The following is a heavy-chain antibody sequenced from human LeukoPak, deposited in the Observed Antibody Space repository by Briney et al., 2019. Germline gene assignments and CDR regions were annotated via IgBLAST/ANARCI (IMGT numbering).Heavy chain of an antibody. D-gene: IGHD3-10*01. J-gene: IGHJ3*02. Sequence: GGSLRLSCTASGFTFGDYAMSWVRQAPGKGLEWVGFMRSKAYGGTTEYAASVKGRFTISRDDSKSIAYLQMNSLKTEDTAVYYCTRDLGWFGEFDAFDIWGQGTMVTVSS. CDR2: MRSKAYGGTT. CDR1: GFTFGDYA. V-gene: IGHV3-49*04. CDR3: TRDLGWFGEFDAFDI.